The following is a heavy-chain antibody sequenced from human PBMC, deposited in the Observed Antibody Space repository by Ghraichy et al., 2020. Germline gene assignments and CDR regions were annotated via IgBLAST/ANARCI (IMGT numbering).Heavy chain of an antibody. CDR1: GFTFSSYS. D-gene: IGHD3-3*01. CDR2: ISSSSSYI. CDR3: ARRPVNYDFWSGLPYYGMDV. J-gene: IGHJ6*02. V-gene: IGHV3-21*01. Sequence: GGSLRLSCAASGFTFSSYSMNWVRKAPGKGLEWVSSISSSSSYIYYADSVKGRLTISRDNAKNSLYLQMNSLRAEDTAVYYCARRPVNYDFWSGLPYYGMDVWGQGTTVTISS.